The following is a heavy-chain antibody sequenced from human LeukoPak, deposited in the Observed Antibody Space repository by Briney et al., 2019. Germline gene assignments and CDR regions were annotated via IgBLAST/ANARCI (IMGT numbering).Heavy chain of an antibody. Sequence: GRSLRLSCAASGFALNTYSMHWVRQAPGQGLEWVALIWHDGSHKFYLNSVRGRFTISRDNSKNTVSLQMNNLRPEDTAVYYCAREFFGSGSYPDFWGQGTLVTVSS. CDR2: IWHDGSHK. CDR1: GFALNTYS. CDR3: AREFFGSGSYPDF. V-gene: IGHV3-33*01. J-gene: IGHJ4*02. D-gene: IGHD3-10*01.